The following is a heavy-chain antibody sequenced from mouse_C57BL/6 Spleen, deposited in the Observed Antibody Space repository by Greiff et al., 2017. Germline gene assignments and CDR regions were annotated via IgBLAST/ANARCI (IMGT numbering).Heavy chain of an antibody. D-gene: IGHD1-1*01. CDR3: VRNYGSSYGYAMDY. J-gene: IGHJ4*01. CDR2: IRSKSSNYAT. V-gene: IGHV10-3*01. Sequence: EAGGGLVQPKGSLKLSCAASGFTFNTYAMHWVRLAPGKGLEWVAHIRSKSSNYATYYADSVKDRFTISRDDSQSMLELQMNNLKTEDTAMYYCVRNYGSSYGYAMDYWGQGTTVTVYS. CDR1: GFTFNTYA.